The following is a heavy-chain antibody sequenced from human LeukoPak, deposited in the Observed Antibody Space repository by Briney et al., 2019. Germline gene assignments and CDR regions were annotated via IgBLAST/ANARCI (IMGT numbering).Heavy chain of an antibody. V-gene: IGHV3-23*01. D-gene: IGHD3-22*01. CDR3: ARVSRGYYYDSSGYYSNYYYGMDV. Sequence: GGSLRLSCAASEFTFSSFTMSWVRQAPGKGLEWVSGISGSGGSTYYADSVKGRFTISRDNAKNSLYLQMNSLRAEDTAVYYCARVSRGYYYDSSGYYSNYYYGMDVWGQGTTVTVSS. CDR2: ISGSGGST. CDR1: EFTFSSFT. J-gene: IGHJ6*02.